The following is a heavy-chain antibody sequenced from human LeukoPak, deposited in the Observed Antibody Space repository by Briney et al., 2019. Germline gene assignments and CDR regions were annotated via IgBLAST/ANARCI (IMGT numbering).Heavy chain of an antibody. J-gene: IGHJ4*02. V-gene: IGHV3-23*01. CDR1: GFTFNSDA. CDR3: AKDFYDFWSGFDY. Sequence: GGSLRLSCTASGFTFNSDAMNWVRQAPGKGLEWVATISGSGGSTYYTDSVKGRFTISRDNFKNMVSLQMNSLKAEDTAIYYCAKDFYDFWSGFDYWGQGTLVTVSS. D-gene: IGHD3-3*01. CDR2: ISGSGGST.